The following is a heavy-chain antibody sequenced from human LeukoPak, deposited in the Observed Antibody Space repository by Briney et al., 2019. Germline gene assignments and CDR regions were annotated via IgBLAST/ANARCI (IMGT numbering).Heavy chain of an antibody. J-gene: IGHJ4*02. CDR2: ISGMGGRT. CDR1: GFTFTTYG. Sequence: GGSLRLSCADSGFTFTTYGMTWVRQAPGKGLEWVAVISGMGGRTYYADSVKDRFTISRDNSDNTLYLQMNSLRVEDTAVYYCAKTVADHDYWGQGTLVTVSS. CDR3: AKTVADHDY. V-gene: IGHV3-23*01. D-gene: IGHD6-19*01.